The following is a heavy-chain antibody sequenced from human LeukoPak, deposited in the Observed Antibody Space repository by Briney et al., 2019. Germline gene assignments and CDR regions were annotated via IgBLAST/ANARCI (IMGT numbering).Heavy chain of an antibody. V-gene: IGHV3-23*01. CDR2: ISGSGGST. D-gene: IGHD4-17*01. CDR3: AKRLTTVTTGVWYFDY. CDR1: GFTFSSYA. Sequence: GGSLRLSCAASGFTFSSYAMSWVRQAPVKGLEWVSAISGSGGSTYYADSVKGRFTISRDNSKNTLYLQMNSLRAEDTAVYYCAKRLTTVTTGVWYFDYWGQGTLVTVSS. J-gene: IGHJ4*02.